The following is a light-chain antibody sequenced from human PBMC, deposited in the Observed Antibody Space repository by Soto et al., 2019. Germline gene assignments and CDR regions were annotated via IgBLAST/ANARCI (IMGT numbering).Light chain of an antibody. Sequence: DIQVTQSPSTLSASVGDRVTITCRASQSISSWLAWYQQKPGKAPILLIYKASTLGSGVPSRFSGGGSGTEFTLTISSLQPDDFATYYCQQHSSSSPYTFGQGTKLEIK. V-gene: IGKV1-5*03. CDR2: KAS. CDR1: QSISSW. J-gene: IGKJ2*01. CDR3: QQHSSSSPYT.